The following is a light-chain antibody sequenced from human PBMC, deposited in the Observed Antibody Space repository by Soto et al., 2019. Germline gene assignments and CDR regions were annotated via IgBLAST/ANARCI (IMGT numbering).Light chain of an antibody. V-gene: IGKV3-15*01. CDR2: DAS. J-gene: IGKJ1*01. CDR3: QQYNNWPPWT. CDR1: QSVSDN. Sequence: ILMTQSPATLSVSPGERAALSCMASQSVSDNLAWYQQKPGQAPRLLIYDASTRATGIPARFSGSGSGTEFTLTISGLQSEDFAVYYCQQYNNWPPWTFGQGTKVEMK.